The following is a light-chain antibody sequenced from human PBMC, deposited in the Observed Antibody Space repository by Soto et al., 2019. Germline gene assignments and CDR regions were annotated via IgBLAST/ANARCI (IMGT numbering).Light chain of an antibody. V-gene: IGKV3-15*01. Sequence: EIVVTQSPGILSVSPGERATLSCRASQSVSRNLAWYQQKPGQAPTLLIYGASTRATGIPARFTGSGSGTAFTLTISSLQSEDFAVYYCQEYSKWPLFTFGPGTKVDIK. CDR2: GAS. CDR3: QEYSKWPLFT. J-gene: IGKJ3*01. CDR1: QSVSRN.